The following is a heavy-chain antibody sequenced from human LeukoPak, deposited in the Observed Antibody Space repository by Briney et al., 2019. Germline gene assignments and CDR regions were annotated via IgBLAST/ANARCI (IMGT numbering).Heavy chain of an antibody. D-gene: IGHD6-13*01. J-gene: IGHJ4*02. Sequence: SETLSLTCAVYGGSFSGYYWGWIRQPPGKGLEWIGEINDSGGTNYNPSLKSRVTISVDTSKNQFSLKLSSVTAADTAVYYCARHPSSSWYVYFDYWGQGTLVTVSS. CDR1: GGSFSGYY. V-gene: IGHV4-34*01. CDR2: INDSGGT. CDR3: ARHPSSSWYVYFDY.